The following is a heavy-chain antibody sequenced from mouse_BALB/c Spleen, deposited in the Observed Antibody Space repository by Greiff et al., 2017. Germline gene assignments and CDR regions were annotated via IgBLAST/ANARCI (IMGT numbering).Heavy chain of an antibody. V-gene: IGHV1S81*02. CDR2: INPSNGRT. Sequence: VQLQQPGAELVKPGASVKLSCKASGYTFTSYWMHWVKQRPGQGLEWIGKINPSNGRTNYNEKFKSKATLTVDKSSSTAYMQLSSLTSEDSAVYYCAREDYRYDRWFAYWGQGTLVTVSA. D-gene: IGHD2-14*01. CDR3: AREDYRYDRWFAY. CDR1: GYTFTSYW. J-gene: IGHJ3*01.